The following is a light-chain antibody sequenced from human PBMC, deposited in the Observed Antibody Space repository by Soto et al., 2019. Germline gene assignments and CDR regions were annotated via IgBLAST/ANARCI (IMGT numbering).Light chain of an antibody. V-gene: IGKV3-20*01. CDR2: GAS. J-gene: IGKJ3*01. CDR3: HQYGDSPL. Sequence: EIVMTQSPATLSXSXGXXAXXXCXASQSVRSSYLAWYQQKPGQAPRLLIYGASIRATGIPDRFGGSGSGTDFTLTISRLEPEDFAVYYCHQYGDSPLFGPGTKVDIK. CDR1: QSVRSSY.